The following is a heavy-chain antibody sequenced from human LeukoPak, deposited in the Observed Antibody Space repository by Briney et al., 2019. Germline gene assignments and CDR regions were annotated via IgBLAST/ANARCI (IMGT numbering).Heavy chain of an antibody. CDR3: ARLADYYDSSGIDPRDY. V-gene: IGHV4-4*07. Sequence: SETLSLTCTVSGVSLSSYYWSWIRQPAGKGLEWIGRIYTSGSTNYNPSLKSRVTMSVDTSKNQFSLKLSSVTAADTAVYYCARLADYYDSSGIDPRDYWGQGTLVTVSS. D-gene: IGHD3-22*01. J-gene: IGHJ4*02. CDR1: GVSLSSYY. CDR2: IYTSGST.